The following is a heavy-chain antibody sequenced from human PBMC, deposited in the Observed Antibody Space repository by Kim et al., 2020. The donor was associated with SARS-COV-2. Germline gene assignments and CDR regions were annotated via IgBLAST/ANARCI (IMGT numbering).Heavy chain of an antibody. CDR2: IRSKAYGGTT. D-gene: IGHD6-13*01. CDR3: TRGVAAGDWYFDL. J-gene: IGHJ2*01. CDR1: GFTFGDYA. V-gene: IGHV3-49*03. Sequence: GGSLRLSCTASGFTFGDYAMSWFRQAPGKGLEWVGFIRSKAYGGTTEYAASVKGRFTISRDDSKSIAYLQMNSLKTEDTAVYYCTRGVAAGDWYFDLWGRGTLVTVSS.